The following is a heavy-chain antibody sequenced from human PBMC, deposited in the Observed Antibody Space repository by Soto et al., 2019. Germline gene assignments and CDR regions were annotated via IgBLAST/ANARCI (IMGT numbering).Heavy chain of an antibody. CDR2: ISYSGST. CDR3: ARQRKALYSGYAN. J-gene: IGHJ4*02. CDR1: GYSIRRSSSD. V-gene: IGHV4-39*01. D-gene: IGHD5-12*01. Sequence: QLQLQESGPGLVKPSETLSLTCTVAGYSIRRSSSDWGWVRQPPGKGLEWIGTISYSGSTYYNPSLESRVTISAPTSKNQLSLNLSSVTAADPAVYDRARQRKALYSGYANWGQGTLVTVSS.